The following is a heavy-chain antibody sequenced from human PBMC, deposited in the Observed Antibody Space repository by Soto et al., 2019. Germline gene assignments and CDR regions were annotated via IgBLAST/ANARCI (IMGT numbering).Heavy chain of an antibody. CDR2: INTNTGNP. Sequence: ASLKVSCKASGYTFTSYDMNWVRQAPGQGLEWMGWINTNTGNPTYAQGFTGRFVFSLDTSVSTAYLQICSLKAEDTAVYYCARDPHDIVVVPAALVGQTWFDPWGQGTLVTVSS. CDR1: GYTFTSYD. V-gene: IGHV7-4-1*01. J-gene: IGHJ5*02. D-gene: IGHD2-2*01. CDR3: ARDPHDIVVVPAALVGQTWFDP.